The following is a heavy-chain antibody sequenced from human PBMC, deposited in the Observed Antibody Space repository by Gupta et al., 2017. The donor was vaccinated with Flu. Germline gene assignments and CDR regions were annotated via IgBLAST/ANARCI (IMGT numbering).Heavy chain of an antibody. CDR2: IGTSGTTI. V-gene: IGHV3-48*03. CDR3: ARRYCSSTSCLLDY. D-gene: IGHD2-2*01. CDR1: GFTFNSYE. Sequence: EVQLVESGGGLVQPGGSLRVSCAASGFTFNSYEMNWVRQAPGKGLEWISYIGTSGTTIYYADSVKGRFTISRDNAKNSLYLKMNTLRAEDTAVYYCARRYCSSTSCLLDYWGQGTLVTVSS. J-gene: IGHJ4*02.